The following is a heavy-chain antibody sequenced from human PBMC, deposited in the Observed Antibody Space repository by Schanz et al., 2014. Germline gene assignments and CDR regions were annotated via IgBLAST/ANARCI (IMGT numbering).Heavy chain of an antibody. V-gene: IGHV3-7*04. D-gene: IGHD3-10*01. CDR2: IKQDESEK. J-gene: IGHJ5*02. CDR1: GFTFSTST. CDR3: VRDILHRVYDSGSP. Sequence: EVQLLESGGGLVQPGGSLRLSCAASGFTFSTSTMHWVRQAPGKGLEWVANIKQDESEKYYVDSVKGRFTISRDNAKNSLFLHMNSLRAEDTAVYYCVRDILHRVYDSGSPWGQGTLVTVSS.